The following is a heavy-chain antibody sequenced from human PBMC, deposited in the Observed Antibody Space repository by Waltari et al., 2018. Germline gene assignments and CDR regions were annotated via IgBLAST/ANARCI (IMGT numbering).Heavy chain of an antibody. CDR3: ARHWKKSGYRFDP. V-gene: IGHV4-39*01. D-gene: IGHD5-12*01. CDR1: GGSISGSGYY. Sequence: QLQLQESGPGLVKPSETLSLTCTVSGGSISGSGYYWGWIRQSPGKGLEWIGSIYYSGSTYYNPTLKSRVTISGDTSKNQFSLKLSSVTAADTAVYYCARHWKKSGYRFDPWGQGTLVTVSS. CDR2: IYYSGST. J-gene: IGHJ5*02.